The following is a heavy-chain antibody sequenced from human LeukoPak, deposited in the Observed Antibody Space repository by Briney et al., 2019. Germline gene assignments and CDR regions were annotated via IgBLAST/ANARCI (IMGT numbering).Heavy chain of an antibody. CDR3: ARGVSIAALKPFDY. D-gene: IGHD6-6*01. Sequence: SETLSLTCAVYGGSFSGYYWSWIRQPPGKGLEWIGEINHSGSTDYNPSLKSRVTISVDTSKNQFSLKLSSVTAADTAVYYCARGVSIAALKPFDYWGQGTLVTVSS. V-gene: IGHV4-34*01. J-gene: IGHJ4*02. CDR1: GGSFSGYY. CDR2: INHSGST.